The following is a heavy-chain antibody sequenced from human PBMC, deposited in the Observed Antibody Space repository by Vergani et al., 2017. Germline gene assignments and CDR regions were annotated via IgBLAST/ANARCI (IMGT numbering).Heavy chain of an antibody. V-gene: IGHV4-39*01. CDR3: ARHVTQDYYNDSDYFDY. Sequence: QLQLQESGPGLLKPSETLSLTCSVSGTSISGSSDYWGWIRQPPGKGLEWIGSMDYNGRAYYTPSLRRRVAISIDTSKMQFSLKLYSLTAADTAIYYCARHVTQDYYNDSDYFDYWGLGTLVTVSS. CDR2: MDYNGRA. CDR1: GTSISGSSDY. D-gene: IGHD3-22*01. J-gene: IGHJ4*02.